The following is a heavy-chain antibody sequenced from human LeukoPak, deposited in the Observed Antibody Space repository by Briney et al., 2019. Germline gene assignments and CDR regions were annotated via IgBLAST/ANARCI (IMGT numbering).Heavy chain of an antibody. Sequence: GRSLRLSCAASGLPFSSYAMHWVRQAPGKGLEWVALISYDGSNEHYADSVKGRFTISRDNSKNTLYLQMNSLRAEDTAVYYCAKANGDIVVVPAAPYFDYWGQGTLVTVSS. CDR1: GLPFSSYA. CDR3: AKANGDIVVVPAAPYFDY. D-gene: IGHD2-2*01. CDR2: ISYDGSNE. J-gene: IGHJ4*02. V-gene: IGHV3-30*18.